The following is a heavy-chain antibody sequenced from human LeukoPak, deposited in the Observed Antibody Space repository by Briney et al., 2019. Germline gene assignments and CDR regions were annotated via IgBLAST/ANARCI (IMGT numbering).Heavy chain of an antibody. CDR1: GGSISSYY. J-gene: IGHJ4*02. CDR3: ARVSRGMRFLEWLPPDY. V-gene: IGHV4-59*01. Sequence: PSETLSLTCTVSGGSISSYYWSWIRQPPGKGLEWIGYIYYSGSTNYNPSLKSRVTISVDTSKNQFSLKLSSVTAADTAVYYCARVSRGMRFLEWLPPDYWGQGTLVTVSS. D-gene: IGHD3-3*01. CDR2: IYYSGST.